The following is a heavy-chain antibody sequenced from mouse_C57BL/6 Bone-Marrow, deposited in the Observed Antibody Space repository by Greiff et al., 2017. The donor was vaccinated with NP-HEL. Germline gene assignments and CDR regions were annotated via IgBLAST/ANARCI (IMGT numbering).Heavy chain of an antibody. J-gene: IGHJ4*01. CDR2: IDPETGGT. CDR1: GYTFTDYE. Sequence: QVQLKQSGAELVRPGASVTLSCKASGYTFTDYEMHWVKQTPVHGLEWIGAIDPETGGTAYNQKFKGKAILTADTSSSTAYMELRSLTSEDSAVYYCTRLMDYWGQGTSVTVSS. CDR3: TRLMDY. V-gene: IGHV1-15*01.